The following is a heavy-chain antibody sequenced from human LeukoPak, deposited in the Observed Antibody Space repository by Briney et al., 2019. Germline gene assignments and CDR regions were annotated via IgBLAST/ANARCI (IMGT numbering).Heavy chain of an antibody. CDR1: GFTFSSYR. J-gene: IGHJ3*02. CDR2: ISGSGGNT. Sequence: AGGSLRLSCAASGFTFSSYRMSWVRQPPGKGLEWVSIISGSGGNTHYADSVKGRFTISRDNSKNTLYLQMNSLRAEDTAIYYCAREGYCSGGSCYSNAFDIWGQGTMVTVSS. D-gene: IGHD2-15*01. CDR3: AREGYCSGGSCYSNAFDI. V-gene: IGHV3-23*01.